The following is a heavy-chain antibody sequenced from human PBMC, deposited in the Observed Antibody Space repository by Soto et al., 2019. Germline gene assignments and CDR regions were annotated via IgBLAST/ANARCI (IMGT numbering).Heavy chain of an antibody. CDR3: ARGRLQSLYHLDF. V-gene: IGHV4-59*01. D-gene: IGHD4-4*01. CDR2: IYYSGST. J-gene: IGHJ4*02. CDR1: GGSINNYF. Sequence: PSETLSLTCIVSGGSINNYFWSWIRQPPGKGLEWIGYIYYSGSTNYNPSLKSRVTISVDTSKNQLSLKLRSVIAADTAVYYCARGRLQSLYHLDFWGQGTLVTVSS.